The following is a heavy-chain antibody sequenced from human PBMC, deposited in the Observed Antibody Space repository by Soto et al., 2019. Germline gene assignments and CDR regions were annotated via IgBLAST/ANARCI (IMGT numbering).Heavy chain of an antibody. V-gene: IGHV3-21*06. CDR1: GFTFSSYS. J-gene: IGHJ4*02. Sequence: EVQLVESGGGLVKPGGSLRLSCAASGFTFSSYSMNWVHQAPGKGLEWVSSISSSSNYIYYADSVKGRFTISRDNAKNSLYLQMNSLRAEDTAVYYCARDLVGATIWGQGTLVTVSS. D-gene: IGHD1-26*01. CDR2: ISSSSNYI. CDR3: ARDLVGATI.